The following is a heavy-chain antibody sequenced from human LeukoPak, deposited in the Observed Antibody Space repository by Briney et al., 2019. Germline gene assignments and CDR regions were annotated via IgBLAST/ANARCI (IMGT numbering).Heavy chain of an antibody. Sequence: SETLSRSCAVSGVSLRCYYWSWNRQSPEKGLEGIGHVKHEGDSIYSQSLKSRLTVSVDMSKNQFSLNLKSVTAADTAVYFCARGSNYVSDYYFDVWGKGTTVIVSS. CDR2: VKHEGDS. CDR3: ARGSNYVSDYYFDV. CDR1: GVSLRCYY. D-gene: IGHD4-11*01. J-gene: IGHJ6*03. V-gene: IGHV4-34*01.